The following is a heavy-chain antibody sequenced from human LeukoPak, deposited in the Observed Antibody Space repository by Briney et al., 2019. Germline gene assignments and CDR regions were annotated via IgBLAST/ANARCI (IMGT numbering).Heavy chain of an antibody. J-gene: IGHJ5*02. CDR1: GFTVSSNY. CDR2: MYSGGRT. Sequence: PGGSLRLSCAVSGFTVSSNYMTWGRQAPGKGLEWVSVMYSGGRTYYADSVKGRFTISRDNSKNTLYLQMNSLRAEDTAVYYCARGRGREGYTYGYSWFDPWGQGTLVTVSS. D-gene: IGHD5-18*01. V-gene: IGHV3-53*01. CDR3: ARGRGREGYTYGYSWFDP.